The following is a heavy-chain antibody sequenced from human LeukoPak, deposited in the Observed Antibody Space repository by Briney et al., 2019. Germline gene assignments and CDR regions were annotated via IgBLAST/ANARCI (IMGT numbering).Heavy chain of an antibody. Sequence: SETLSLTCTVSGGSISSYYWSWIRQPPGKGLEWFGYIYYSGSTNYNPSLKSRVTISVETSKNQFSLKLRSVTAADTAVYYCVRRGYDSSGYYYAYWGQGTLVTVSS. D-gene: IGHD3-22*01. J-gene: IGHJ4*02. V-gene: IGHV4-59*08. CDR2: IYYSGST. CDR3: VRRGYDSSGYYYAY. CDR1: GGSISSYY.